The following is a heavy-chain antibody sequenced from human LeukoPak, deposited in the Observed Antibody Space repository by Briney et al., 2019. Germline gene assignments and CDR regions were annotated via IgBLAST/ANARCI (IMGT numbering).Heavy chain of an antibody. CDR3: VRGHYGLDI. V-gene: IGHV3-7*01. CDR1: GSSFSTYW. Sequence: GGSLRLSCAASGSSFSTYWMTWVRQAPGKGLEWVASINQDAGERYYVDSVKGRFTVSRDNSKNSLYLQMNSLRAEDTAVYYCVRGHYGLDIWGQGTMVTVSS. D-gene: IGHD3-10*01. CDR2: INQDAGER. J-gene: IGHJ3*02.